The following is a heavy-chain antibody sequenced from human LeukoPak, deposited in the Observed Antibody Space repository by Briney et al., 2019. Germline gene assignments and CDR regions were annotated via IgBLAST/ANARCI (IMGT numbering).Heavy chain of an antibody. V-gene: IGHV4-59*01. CDR1: GGSISSYY. Sequence: SETLSLTCNVSGGSISSYYRSWIRRPPGKGLEWIGYIYYSGSTNYNPSLKSRVTISVDTSKNQFSLKLSSVTAADTAVYYCARDDGAYCGGDCYGAFDIWGQGTMVTVSS. D-gene: IGHD2-21*02. CDR3: ARDDGAYCGGDCYGAFDI. CDR2: IYYSGST. J-gene: IGHJ3*02.